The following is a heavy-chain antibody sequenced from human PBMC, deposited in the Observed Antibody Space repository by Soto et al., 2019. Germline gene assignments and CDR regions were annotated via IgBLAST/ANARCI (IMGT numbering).Heavy chain of an antibody. D-gene: IGHD2-15*01. V-gene: IGHV3-9*01. CDR2: ISWNSGSI. Sequence: EVQLVASGGGLVQPGRSLRLSCAASGFTFDDYAMHWVRQAPGKGLEWVSGISWNSGSIGYADSVKGRFTISRDNAKNSLDLQMNSLRAEDTALYYCAKGATGDCSGGSCYEDYWYFDLWGRGTLVTVSS. J-gene: IGHJ2*01. CDR1: GFTFDDYA. CDR3: AKGATGDCSGGSCYEDYWYFDL.